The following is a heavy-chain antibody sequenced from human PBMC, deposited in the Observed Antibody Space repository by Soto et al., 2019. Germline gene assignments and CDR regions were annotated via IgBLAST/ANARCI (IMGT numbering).Heavy chain of an antibody. CDR1: GGTFSSYT. CDR2: IIPILGIA. J-gene: IGHJ4*02. Sequence: QVQLVQSGAEVKKPGSSVKVSCKASGGTFSSYTISWVRQAPGQGLEWMGRIIPILGIANYAQKFQGRVTITADKSTSSANMELSSLRSEDTAVYYCARSEVAVAGTFDYWGQGTLVTVSS. CDR3: ARSEVAVAGTFDY. V-gene: IGHV1-69*02. D-gene: IGHD6-19*01.